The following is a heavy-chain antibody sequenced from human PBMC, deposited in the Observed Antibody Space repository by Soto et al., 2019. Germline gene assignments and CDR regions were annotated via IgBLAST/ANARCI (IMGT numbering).Heavy chain of an antibody. D-gene: IGHD6-6*01. CDR3: TRGTSIPASGDY. CDR1: GYTFTNYG. CDR2: VSAYNGER. Sequence: GASVKGYCKTSGYTFTNYGINWVRQAPGQGLEWLGWVSAYNGERRYAQRVQARVIMTTDTSTTTAYIELRSLRSDDTAVYYCTRGTSIPASGDYWGQVTLVTVSS. J-gene: IGHJ4*01. V-gene: IGHV1-18*01.